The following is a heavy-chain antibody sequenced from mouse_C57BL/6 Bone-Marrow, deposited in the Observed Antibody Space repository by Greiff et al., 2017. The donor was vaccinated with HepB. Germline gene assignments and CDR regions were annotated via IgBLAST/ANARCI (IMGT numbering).Heavy chain of an antibody. CDR1: GYTFTSYW. CDR3: ARWYYGSSYHWYFDV. Sequence: QVQLQQPGAELVKPGASVKLSCKASGYTFTSYWMQWVKQRPGQGLEWIGEIDPSDSYTNYNQKFKGKATLTVDTSSSTAYMQLSSLTSEDSAVYYWARWYYGSSYHWYFDVWGTGTTVTVSS. D-gene: IGHD1-1*01. J-gene: IGHJ1*03. V-gene: IGHV1-50*01. CDR2: IDPSDSYT.